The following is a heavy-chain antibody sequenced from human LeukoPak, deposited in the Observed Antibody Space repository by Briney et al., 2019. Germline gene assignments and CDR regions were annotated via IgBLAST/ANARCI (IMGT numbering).Heavy chain of an antibody. D-gene: IGHD4-17*01. J-gene: IGHJ4*02. V-gene: IGHV4-34*01. CDR3: ARAPGEKDGDYVGGFDY. CDR2: INHRGST. CDR1: GGSFSGYY. Sequence: TTSETLSLTCAVYGGSFSGYYWSWIRQPPGKGLEWIGEINHRGSTNYNPSLKSRVTISVDTSKNQFSLKLSSVTAADTAVYYCARAPGEKDGDYVGGFDYWGQGTLVTVSS.